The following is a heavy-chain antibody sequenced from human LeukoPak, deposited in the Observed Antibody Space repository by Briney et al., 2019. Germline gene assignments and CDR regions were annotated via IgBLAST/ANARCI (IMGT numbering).Heavy chain of an antibody. CDR1: EYTFSVYH. D-gene: IGHD3-9*01. Sequence: GASVKVSCKASEYTFSVYHIHWVRQAPGQGLEWMAWINPDSGDTNYAQKFQGRVTMTRDTSVSTAYMELSSLGSDDTAVYYCARVDRKTDAFDIWGQGTMVTVSS. CDR3: ARVDRKTDAFDI. CDR2: INPDSGDT. V-gene: IGHV1-2*02. J-gene: IGHJ3*02.